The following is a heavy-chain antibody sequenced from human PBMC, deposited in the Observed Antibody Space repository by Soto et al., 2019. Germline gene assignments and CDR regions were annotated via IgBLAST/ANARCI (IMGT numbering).Heavy chain of an antibody. CDR1: GFSFNSHG. Sequence: QVQLVESGGDMVQPGRSLRLSCTASGFSFNSHGMHWVRQAPGKGLEWMALIWYDGSYKFYADSVKGRFTISRDNSNSTLYLEMSSLRVEDTAVYYCARSEDWGGGVYLDNWGQGTLVIVSS. CDR2: IWYDGSYK. J-gene: IGHJ4*02. D-gene: IGHD2-21*01. CDR3: ARSEDWGGGVYLDN. V-gene: IGHV3-33*01.